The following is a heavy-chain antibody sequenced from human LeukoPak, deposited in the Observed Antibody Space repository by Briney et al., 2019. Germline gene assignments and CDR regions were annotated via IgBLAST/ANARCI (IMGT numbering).Heavy chain of an antibody. CDR3: ARVGYCSGGSCYSDWFDP. CDR2: IIPIFGIA. V-gene: IGHV1-69*04. Sequence: SVKVSCKASGGTFSSYAISWVRQAPGQGLEWMGRIIPIFGIANYAQKFQGRVTITADKSTSTAYMEPSSLRSEDTAVYYCARVGYCSGGSCYSDWFDPWGQGTLVTVSS. CDR1: GGTFSSYA. D-gene: IGHD2-15*01. J-gene: IGHJ5*02.